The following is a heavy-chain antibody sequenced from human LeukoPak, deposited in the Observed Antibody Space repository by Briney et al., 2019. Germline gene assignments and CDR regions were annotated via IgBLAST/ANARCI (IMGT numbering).Heavy chain of an antibody. V-gene: IGHV1-2*02. D-gene: IGHD3-10*01. CDR2: FNPNSGGT. CDR3: AKRYFDSGSYFPFDH. Sequence: GASVKVSCKASGYTFTGYYLHWVRQAPGQGHEWMGWFNPNSGGTGYAQKFQGRVTMTRDTSISTAYMELSRLRSDDTAVYYCAKRYFDSGSYFPFDHWGQGTLVTVSS. J-gene: IGHJ4*02. CDR1: GYTFTGYY.